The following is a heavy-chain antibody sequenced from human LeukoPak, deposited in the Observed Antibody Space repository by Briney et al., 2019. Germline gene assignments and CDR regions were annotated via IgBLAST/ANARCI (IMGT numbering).Heavy chain of an antibody. D-gene: IGHD4-23*01. V-gene: IGHV1-69*13. CDR1: GGIFSSYA. CDR2: IIPIFGTA. J-gene: IGHJ6*02. Sequence: ASVKVSCKASGGIFSSYAISWVRQAPGQGLEWMGGIIPIFGTANYAQKFQGRVTITADESTSTAYMELSSLRSEDTAVYYCARGRPYDYGGTLDYYYGMDVWGQGTTVTVSS. CDR3: ARGRPYDYGGTLDYYYGMDV.